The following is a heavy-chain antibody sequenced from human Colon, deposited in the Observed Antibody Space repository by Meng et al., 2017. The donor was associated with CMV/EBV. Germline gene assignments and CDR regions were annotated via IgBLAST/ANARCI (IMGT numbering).Heavy chain of an antibody. D-gene: IGHD1-26*01. CDR2: TGNRADSYTT. J-gene: IGHJ3*01. CDR1: FILSDHY. Sequence: FILSDHYIDWVRQAPGKGLEWVGRTGNRADSYTTEYAASVQGRFTISRDDSETSLYLQLNSLKTEDTAIYYCTKGYSGLAIYAFDVWGQGTRVTVSS. CDR3: TKGYSGLAIYAFDV. V-gene: IGHV3-72*01.